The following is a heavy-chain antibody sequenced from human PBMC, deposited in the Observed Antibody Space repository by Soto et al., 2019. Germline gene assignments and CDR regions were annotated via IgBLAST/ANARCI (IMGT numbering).Heavy chain of an antibody. V-gene: IGHV4-34*01. CDR3: ARGVIRPTNYDFWSGYYNRWFDT. D-gene: IGHD3-3*01. CDR2: INHSGST. J-gene: IGHJ5*02. Sequence: SGTLSLTCAVYGGSFSGYYWSWIRQPPGKGLEWIGEINHSGSTNYNPSLKSRVTISVDTSKNQFSLKLSSVTAADTAVYYCARGVIRPTNYDFWSGYYNRWFDTWGQGTLVTVSS. CDR1: GGSFSGYY.